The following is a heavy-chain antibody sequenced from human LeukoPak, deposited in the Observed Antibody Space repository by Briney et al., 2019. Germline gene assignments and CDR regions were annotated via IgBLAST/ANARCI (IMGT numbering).Heavy chain of an antibody. Sequence: GASVKVSCKASGYTFTSYAMHWERQAPGQRLEWMGWINAGNGNTKYSQKFQGRVTITRDTSASTAYMELSSLRSEDTAVYYCARGPREWELYFDYWGQGTLVTVSS. CDR1: GYTFTSYA. CDR3: ARGPREWELYFDY. V-gene: IGHV1-3*01. D-gene: IGHD1-26*01. J-gene: IGHJ4*02. CDR2: INAGNGNT.